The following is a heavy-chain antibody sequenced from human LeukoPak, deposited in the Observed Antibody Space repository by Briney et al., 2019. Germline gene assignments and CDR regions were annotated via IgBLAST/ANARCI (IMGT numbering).Heavy chain of an antibody. Sequence: GGSLRLTCAASAFTFRSYEMNWVRQAPGKGVEWISYISSTGNTIYYVDSVKGRLTISRDNANNSLFLQMKSLRAEDTAVYYCARGRYCSGHNCYFDYWGQGTLVTVSS. CDR3: ARGRYCSGHNCYFDY. CDR2: ISSTGNTI. CDR1: AFTFRSYE. V-gene: IGHV3-48*03. D-gene: IGHD2-15*01. J-gene: IGHJ4*02.